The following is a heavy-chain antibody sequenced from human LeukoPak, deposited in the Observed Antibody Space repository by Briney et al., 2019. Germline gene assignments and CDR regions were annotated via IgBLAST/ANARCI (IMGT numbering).Heavy chain of an antibody. Sequence: PGGSLRLSCAASGFTFSSYGMHWVRQAPGKGLEWVAFIRYDGSNKHYADSVKGRFTISRDNSKNTLYLQMNSLRAEDTAVYYCAKSGHSSSGIFDYWGQGTLVTVSS. CDR1: GFTFSSYG. D-gene: IGHD6-13*01. V-gene: IGHV3-30*02. J-gene: IGHJ4*02. CDR2: IRYDGSNK. CDR3: AKSGHSSSGIFDY.